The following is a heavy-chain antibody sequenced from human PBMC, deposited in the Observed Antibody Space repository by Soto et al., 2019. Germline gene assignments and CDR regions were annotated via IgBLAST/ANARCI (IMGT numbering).Heavy chain of an antibody. J-gene: IGHJ2*01. Sequence: QVQLVESGGGVVQPGRSLRLSCAASGFTFSSYAMHWVRQAPGKGLEWVAVISYDGSNKYYADSVKGRFTISRDNSKNTLYPQMNSLRADDTAVYYCAREGEFFDLWGRGTLVTVSS. CDR3: AREGEFFDL. CDR1: GFTFSSYA. V-gene: IGHV3-30-3*01. CDR2: ISYDGSNK. D-gene: IGHD2-21*01.